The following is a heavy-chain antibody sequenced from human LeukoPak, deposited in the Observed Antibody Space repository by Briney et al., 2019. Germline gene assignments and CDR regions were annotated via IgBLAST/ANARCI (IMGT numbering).Heavy chain of an antibody. CDR2: INSDGSST. CDR3: ARACGYSSGWYSYYYYYYMDV. CDR1: GFTFSSYW. J-gene: IGHJ6*03. Sequence: GGTLRLSCAASGFTFSSYWMHWVRQAPGKGLVWVSRINSDGSSTSYADSVKGRFTISRDNAKNTLYLQMNSLRAEDTAVYYCARACGYSSGWYSYYYYYYMDVWGKGTTVTVSS. V-gene: IGHV3-74*01. D-gene: IGHD6-19*01.